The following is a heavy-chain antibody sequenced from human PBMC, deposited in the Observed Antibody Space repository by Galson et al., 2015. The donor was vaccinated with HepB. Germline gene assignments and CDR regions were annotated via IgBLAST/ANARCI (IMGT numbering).Heavy chain of an antibody. Sequence: SLRLSCAASGFTFSSYAMSWVRQAPGKGLEWVSAISGSGGSTYYADSVKGRFTISRDNSKNTPYLQMNSLRAEDTAVYYCAKDIPLGSGYYYTFDYWGQGTLVTVSS. CDR3: AKDIPLGSGYYYTFDY. CDR2: ISGSGGST. CDR1: GFTFSSYA. J-gene: IGHJ4*02. D-gene: IGHD3-22*01. V-gene: IGHV3-23*01.